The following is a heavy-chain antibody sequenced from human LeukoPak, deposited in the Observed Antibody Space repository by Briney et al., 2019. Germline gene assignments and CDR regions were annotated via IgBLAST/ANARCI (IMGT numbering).Heavy chain of an antibody. CDR3: ARVFYDFWSGYYPSYFDY. CDR2: IYYSGST. CDR1: GGSISSSSYY. Sequence: SETLSLTCTVSGGSISSSSYYWGWIRQPPGKGLEWIGSIYYSGSTYYNPSLKSRVTISVDTSKNQFSLTLSSVTAADTAVYYCARVFYDFWSGYYPSYFDYWGQGTLVTVSS. V-gene: IGHV4-39*07. D-gene: IGHD3-3*01. J-gene: IGHJ4*02.